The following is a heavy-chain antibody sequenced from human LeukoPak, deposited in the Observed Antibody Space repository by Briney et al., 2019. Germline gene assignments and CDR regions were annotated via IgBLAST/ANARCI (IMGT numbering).Heavy chain of an antibody. Sequence: ASVKVSCKASGYTFTSYGISWVRQAPGQGLEWMGWISAYNGSTNYAQKLQGRVTMTTDTSTSTAYMELRSLRSDDTAVYYCARDYDILTGYNKFDYWGQGTLVTVSS. D-gene: IGHD3-9*01. J-gene: IGHJ4*02. CDR2: ISAYNGST. CDR3: ARDYDILTGYNKFDY. CDR1: GYTFTSYG. V-gene: IGHV1-18*01.